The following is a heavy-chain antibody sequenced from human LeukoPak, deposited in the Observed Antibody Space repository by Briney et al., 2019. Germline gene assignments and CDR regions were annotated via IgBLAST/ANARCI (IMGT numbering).Heavy chain of an antibody. Sequence: HPGGSLRLSCAASGFTFSSYGMHWVRQAPGKGLEWVAFIRYDGSNKYYADSVKGRFTISRDNSKNTLYLQMNSLRAEDTAVYYCARGRCSSTSCKRLKSNYYYMDVWGKGTTVTVSS. CDR2: IRYDGSNK. CDR1: GFTFSSYG. D-gene: IGHD2-2*01. J-gene: IGHJ6*03. V-gene: IGHV3-30*02. CDR3: ARGRCSSTSCKRLKSNYYYMDV.